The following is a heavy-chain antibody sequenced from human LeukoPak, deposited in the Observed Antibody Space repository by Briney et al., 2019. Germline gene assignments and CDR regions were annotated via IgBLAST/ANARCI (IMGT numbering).Heavy chain of an antibody. CDR3: ATDRGHYYDSSGYSSFDY. J-gene: IGHJ4*02. CDR2: FDHEDGET. V-gene: IGHV1-24*01. CDR1: GYTLTELS. Sequence: DSVKVSCKVSGYTLTELSMHWVRQAPGKGLEWMGGFDHEDGETIYAQKFQGRVTMTEDTSTDTAYMELSSLRSEDTAVYYCATDRGHYYDSSGYSSFDYWGQGTLVTVSS. D-gene: IGHD3-22*01.